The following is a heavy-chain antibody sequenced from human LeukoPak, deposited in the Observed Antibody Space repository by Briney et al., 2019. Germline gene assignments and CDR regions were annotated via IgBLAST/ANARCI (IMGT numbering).Heavy chain of an antibody. Sequence: GASVTVSCKASGYTFTEYYIHWVRQAPGQGLEWMGWINPKTGSTNYPQKFQGRVTMTRDTSISTTNMELSRLRSDDTAVYLCARDLDDAFDIWGQGTMVTVSS. CDR2: INPKTGST. CDR3: ARDLDDAFDI. D-gene: IGHD1-1*01. J-gene: IGHJ3*02. V-gene: IGHV1-2*02. CDR1: GYTFTEYY.